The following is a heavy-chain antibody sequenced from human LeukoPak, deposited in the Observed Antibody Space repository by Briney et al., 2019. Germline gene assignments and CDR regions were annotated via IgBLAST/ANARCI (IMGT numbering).Heavy chain of an antibody. CDR2: IYYSGST. J-gene: IGHJ4*02. D-gene: IGHD2-2*01. Sequence: PSETLSLTCTASGGSISSYYWSWIRQPPGKGLEWIGYIYYSGSTNYNPSLKSRVTISVDTSKNQFSLKLSSVTAADTAVYYCARVRSIVVVPANTRFDYWGQGTLVTVSS. CDR3: ARVRSIVVVPANTRFDY. V-gene: IGHV4-59*01. CDR1: GGSISSYY.